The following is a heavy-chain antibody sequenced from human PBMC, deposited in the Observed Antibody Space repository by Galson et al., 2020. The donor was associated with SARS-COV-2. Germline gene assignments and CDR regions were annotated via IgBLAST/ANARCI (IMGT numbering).Heavy chain of an antibody. D-gene: IGHD5-18*01. V-gene: IGHV4-39*01. CDR3: AKVCGYIYGYFMAV. Sequence: SETLSLTCTVSGGSISSSNYYWGWICQPPGKGREWNGSVYDSGSTYYNPSLKSRVTISVDTSKNQFSLKLSSVTAADTAVYYCAKVCGYIYGYFMAVWGKGTTVTISS. CDR2: VYDSGST. J-gene: IGHJ6*03. CDR1: GGSISSSNYY.